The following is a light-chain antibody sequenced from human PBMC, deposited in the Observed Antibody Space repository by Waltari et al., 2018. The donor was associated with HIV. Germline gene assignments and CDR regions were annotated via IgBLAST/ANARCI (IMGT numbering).Light chain of an antibody. CDR2: RNN. Sequence: QSVLTQPPSASGTPGQSVTISCSGTSSNIGTNYVDWYQQFPGTAPKLLIYRNNKRPSGVPDRFSGSKSGTSASLAISGLRSDDEADYYCAAWDDTLTVVFGGGTKLTVL. CDR1: SSNIGTNY. J-gene: IGLJ2*01. V-gene: IGLV1-47*01. CDR3: AAWDDTLTVV.